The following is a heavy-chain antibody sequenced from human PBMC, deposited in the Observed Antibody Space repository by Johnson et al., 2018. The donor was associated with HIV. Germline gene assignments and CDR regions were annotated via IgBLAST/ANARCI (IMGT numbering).Heavy chain of an antibody. J-gene: IGHJ3*02. V-gene: IGHV3-23*04. Sequence: MLLVESGGGLVQPGGSLRLSCAASGFTFSSYALSWVRQAPGKGLEWVSAISGSGGSTSYADSVNGRFTISRDNSKNTLYLQMNSLRAEVTAVYHCARVLMRGAYYYDSSGFYIWGQGTMVTVSS. CDR1: GFTFSSYA. CDR2: ISGSGGST. D-gene: IGHD3-22*01. CDR3: ARVLMRGAYYYDSSGFYI.